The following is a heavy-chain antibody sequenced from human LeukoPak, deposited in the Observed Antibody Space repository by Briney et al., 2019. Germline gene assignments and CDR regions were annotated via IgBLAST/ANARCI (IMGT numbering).Heavy chain of an antibody. J-gene: IGHJ3*02. CDR2: ISAYNGNT. CDR3: AIRVGATGHDAFDI. V-gene: IGHV1-18*04. CDR1: GYTFTGYY. Sequence: AASVKVSCKASGYTFTGYYMHWVRQAPGQGLEWMGWISAYNGNTNYAQNLQGRVTMTTDTSTSTAYMELRSLRSDDTAVYYCAIRVGATGHDAFDIWGQGTMVTVSS. D-gene: IGHD1-26*01.